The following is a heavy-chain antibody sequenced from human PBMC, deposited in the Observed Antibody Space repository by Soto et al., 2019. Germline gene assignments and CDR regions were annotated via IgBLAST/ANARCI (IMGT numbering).Heavy chain of an antibody. V-gene: IGHV4-59*01. J-gene: IGHJ6*02. CDR2: IYYSGST. D-gene: IGHD3-9*01. CDR1: GGSISSYY. Sequence: PSETLSLTCTVSGGSISSYYWSWIRQPPGKGLEWIGYIYYSGSTNYNPSLKSRVTISVDTSKNQFSLKLSSVTAADTAVYYCARGPYYDILTGYPNYYYYGMDVWGQGTTVTVSS. CDR3: ARGPYYDILTGYPNYYYYGMDV.